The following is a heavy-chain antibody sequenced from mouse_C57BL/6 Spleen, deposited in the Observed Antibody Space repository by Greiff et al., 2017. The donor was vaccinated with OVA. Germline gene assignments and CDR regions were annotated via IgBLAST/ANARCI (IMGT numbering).Heavy chain of an antibody. CDR1: GYTFTDYY. D-gene: IGHD1-1*01. Sequence: EVQLQESGPVLVKPGASVKMSCKASGYTFTDYYMNWVKQSHGKSLEWIGVINPYNGGTSYNQKFKGKATLTVDKSSSTAYMELNSLTSEDSAVYYCARQYYGDAMDYWGQGTSVTVSS. J-gene: IGHJ4*01. CDR3: ARQYYGDAMDY. V-gene: IGHV1-19*01. CDR2: INPYNGGT.